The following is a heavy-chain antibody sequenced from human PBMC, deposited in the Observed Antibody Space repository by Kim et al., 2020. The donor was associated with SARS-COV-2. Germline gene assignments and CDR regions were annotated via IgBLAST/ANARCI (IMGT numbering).Heavy chain of an antibody. D-gene: IGHD3-16*02. V-gene: IGHV4-4*07. Sequence: YTSGRTSYNPSRQSRVTMSVDMSKNRFSLKLSSVTAADTAVYYCASALGHWGQGTLVTVSS. J-gene: IGHJ4*02. CDR3: ASALGH. CDR2: YTSGRT.